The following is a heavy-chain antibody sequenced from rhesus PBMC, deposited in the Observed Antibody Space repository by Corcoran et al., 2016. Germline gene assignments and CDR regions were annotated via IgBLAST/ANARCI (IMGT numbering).Heavy chain of an antibody. V-gene: IGHV3-110*01. J-gene: IGHJ4*01. CDR3: ARRYWSYYYFWY. CDR2: ILGNNTTP. D-gene: IGHD3-22*01. CDR1: GFTFSDHD. Sequence: EVQLLESGGGLEQPGGSLRLSCVASGFTFSDHDMDWVRQAPGMGLEWGSSILGNNTTPLYPDSAKVRFTISRDTAKNTVYLQMSSLGTEDTAVYYCARRYWSYYYFWYWGQGVLVTVSS.